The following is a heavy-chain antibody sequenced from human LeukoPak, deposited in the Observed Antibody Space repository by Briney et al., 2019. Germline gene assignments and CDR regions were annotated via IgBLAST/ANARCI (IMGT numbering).Heavy chain of an antibody. CDR1: AFTFNNYW. Sequence: PGGSLRLSCVASAFTFNNYWMHWVRHAPGKGLVWVAAINRDGTGTSHADSVRGRFTVSRDNAKNTLYLQLNSLRADDTAVYYCARGLSYAAAYGDYWGQGTLVTVSS. D-gene: IGHD6-25*01. V-gene: IGHV3-74*01. CDR2: INRDGTGT. J-gene: IGHJ4*02. CDR3: ARGLSYAAAYGDY.